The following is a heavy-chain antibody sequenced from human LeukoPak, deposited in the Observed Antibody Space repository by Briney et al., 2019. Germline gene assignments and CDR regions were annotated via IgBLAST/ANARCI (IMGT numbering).Heavy chain of an antibody. V-gene: IGHV4-4*09. J-gene: IGHJ4*02. CDR1: GPFVSGFY. CDR3: AGRWRGTLDY. Sequence: SETLSLTCTVSGPFVSGFYWTWLRQPSGKGLEWIGFIYSTGTTSYNSSLQSRVTMSVDTSKNQFSLKLKSVIAADTAIYYCAGRWRGTLDYWGQGTLVAVSS. CDR2: IYSTGTT. D-gene: IGHD5-24*01.